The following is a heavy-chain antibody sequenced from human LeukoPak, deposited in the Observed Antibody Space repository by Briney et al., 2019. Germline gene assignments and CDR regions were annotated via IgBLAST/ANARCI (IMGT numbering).Heavy chain of an antibody. CDR3: ARGPEYTIFGVVIMDYYYGVDV. Sequence: ASVKVSCKASGYTFTSYAMHWVRQAPGQRLEWMGWINAGNGNTKYSQKFQGRVTITRDTSASTAYMELSSLRSEDTAVYYCARGPEYTIFGVVIMDYYYGVDVWGQGTTVTVSS. J-gene: IGHJ6*02. V-gene: IGHV1-3*01. D-gene: IGHD3-3*01. CDR1: GYTFTSYA. CDR2: INAGNGNT.